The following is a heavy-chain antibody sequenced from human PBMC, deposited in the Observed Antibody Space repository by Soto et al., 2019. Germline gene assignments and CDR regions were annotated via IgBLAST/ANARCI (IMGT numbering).Heavy chain of an antibody. CDR3: ARDLQSQYYFDY. V-gene: IGHV3-23*01. CDR2: IGGSGVST. Sequence: GGSLIVACASSGFTFSTYAMTWVRQAPGKGLEWVSGIGGSGVSTYYADSVKGRFTISRDNSKNTLYLQMNSLRAEDTAVYYCARDLQSQYYFDYWGQGTLVTVSS. CDR1: GFTFSTYA. J-gene: IGHJ4*02. D-gene: IGHD4-4*01.